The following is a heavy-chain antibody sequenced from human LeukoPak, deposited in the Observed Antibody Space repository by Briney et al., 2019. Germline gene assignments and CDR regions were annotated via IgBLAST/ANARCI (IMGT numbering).Heavy chain of an antibody. Sequence: SQTLSLTCTVSGGSISSGGYYWSWIRQHPGKGLGWIGYIYYSGSTYYNPSLKSRVTISVDTSKNQFSLKLSSVTAADTAVYYCARDWSKDGDSWWFDPWGQGTLVTVSS. V-gene: IGHV4-31*03. D-gene: IGHD2-8*02. CDR2: IYYSGST. CDR1: GGSISSGGYY. CDR3: ARDWSKDGDSWWFDP. J-gene: IGHJ5*02.